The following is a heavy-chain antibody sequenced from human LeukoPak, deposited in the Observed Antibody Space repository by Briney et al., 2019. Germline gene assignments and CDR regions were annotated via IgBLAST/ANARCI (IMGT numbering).Heavy chain of an antibody. Sequence: PSETLSLTCTVSGGSISSGSYYWSWIRQPAGKGLEWIGRIYTSGSTNYNPSLKSRVTISVDTSKNQFSLKLSSVTAADTAVYYCARVSGGISRIDYWGQGTLVTVSS. CDR1: GGSISSGSYY. J-gene: IGHJ4*02. CDR2: IYTSGST. V-gene: IGHV4-61*02. D-gene: IGHD6-13*01. CDR3: ARVSGGISRIDY.